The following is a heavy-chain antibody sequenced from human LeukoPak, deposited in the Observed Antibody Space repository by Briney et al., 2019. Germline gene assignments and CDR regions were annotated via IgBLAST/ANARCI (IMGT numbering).Heavy chain of an antibody. CDR1: GFTVSDNY. CDR2: MYSGGDT. D-gene: IGHD6-13*01. CDR3: ARDAPQVPAAGVLAS. Sequence: GSLRLSCAASGFTVSDNYMSWVRQAPGKGLEWVSAMYSGGDTYYADSVKGRFTFSRDISKNTLYLQMNGLRTEDTAMYYCARDAPQVPAAGVLASWGQGTLVTVSS. V-gene: IGHV3-53*01. J-gene: IGHJ5*02.